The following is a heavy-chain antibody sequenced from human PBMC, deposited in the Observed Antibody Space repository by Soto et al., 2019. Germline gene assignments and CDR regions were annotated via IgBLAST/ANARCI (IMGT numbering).Heavy chain of an antibody. CDR3: ATSGGGWYLY. CDR1: GYTFSSYD. J-gene: IGHJ4*02. D-gene: IGHD6-19*01. Sequence: QVQLVQSGAEVKKPGASVKVSCKASGYTFSSYDINWVRQATGQGLEWMGWLNPNSGDTGYAQKFQGRVTLXXNTSINTAYTELSSLTSDDTAVYYCATSGGGWYLYWGQGTLVTVSS. V-gene: IGHV1-8*01. CDR2: LNPNSGDT.